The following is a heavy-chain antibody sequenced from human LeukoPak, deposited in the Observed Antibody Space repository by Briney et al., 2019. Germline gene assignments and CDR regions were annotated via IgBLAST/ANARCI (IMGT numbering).Heavy chain of an antibody. CDR3: VRGERELVPGAFDI. J-gene: IGHJ3*02. CDR1: GFSLSSYS. Sequence: GGALRVSSVDSGFSLSSYSMNWVRQAPGTGVGWVSSISSTSSYIYYADSVKGRFTISRDNAKNTLHLQLNSLRGEDTAVYFCVRGERELVPGAFDIWGQGTMVTVSA. V-gene: IGHV3-21*01. D-gene: IGHD3-16*01. CDR2: ISSTSSYI.